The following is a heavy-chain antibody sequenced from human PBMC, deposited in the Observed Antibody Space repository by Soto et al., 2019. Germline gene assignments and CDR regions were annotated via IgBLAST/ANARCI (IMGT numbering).Heavy chain of an antibody. Sequence: GGSLRLSCTTSGFPFGDYAINWFRQAPGKGLEWVSFIRSKAYGATTEYAASVKGRFTISRDDSKSIAYLQMNSLKTEDTAVYYCHLAFFYFWSGSRDFVHWGRGPRVTVFS. CDR2: IRSKAYGATT. CDR1: GFPFGDYA. V-gene: IGHV3-49*03. CDR3: HLAFFYFWSGSRDFVH. D-gene: IGHD3-3*01. J-gene: IGHJ4*02.